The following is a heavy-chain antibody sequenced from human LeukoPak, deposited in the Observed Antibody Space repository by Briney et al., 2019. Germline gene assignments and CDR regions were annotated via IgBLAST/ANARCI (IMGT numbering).Heavy chain of an antibody. Sequence: GRSLRLSCAASGFTFSSYGMHWVRQAPGKGLEWVAVIWYDGSNKYYADSVKDRFTISRDNSKNTLYLQMNSLRAEDTAVYYCARDGYCSGGSCYSAPYYFDYWGQGTLVTVSS. CDR2: IWYDGSNK. V-gene: IGHV3-33*01. CDR1: GFTFSSYG. J-gene: IGHJ4*02. D-gene: IGHD2-15*01. CDR3: ARDGYCSGGSCYSAPYYFDY.